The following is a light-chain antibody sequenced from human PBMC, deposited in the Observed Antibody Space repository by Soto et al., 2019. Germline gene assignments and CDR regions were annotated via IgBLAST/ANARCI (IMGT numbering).Light chain of an antibody. CDR2: DAS. Sequence: IQKTQSHSTLSASVGDRVTITCRASQSISSWLAWDQQKPGKAPKLLIYDASSLESGVPSRFSGSGSGTEFTLTISSLQPDDFATYYCHQYNSYFTWTFGQGTKVDI. CDR1: QSISSW. CDR3: HQYNSYFTWT. J-gene: IGKJ1*01. V-gene: IGKV1-5*01.